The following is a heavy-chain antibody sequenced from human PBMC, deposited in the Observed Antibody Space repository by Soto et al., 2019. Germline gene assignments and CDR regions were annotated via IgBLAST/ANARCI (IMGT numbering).Heavy chain of an antibody. J-gene: IGHJ6*02. CDR2: ISAYNGNT. D-gene: IGHD2-21*01. CDR3: ARSPLRLGYYYYGMDV. V-gene: IGHV1-18*01. CDR1: GYTFTSYG. Sequence: QVQLVPSGAEVKKPGASVKVSCKASGYTFTSYGISWVRQAPGQGLEWMGWISAYNGNTKYAQKLQGRVTMTKDTATSPAYMELSSLKSDDTAVYYCARSPLRLGYYYYGMDVWGQGTTVTVSS.